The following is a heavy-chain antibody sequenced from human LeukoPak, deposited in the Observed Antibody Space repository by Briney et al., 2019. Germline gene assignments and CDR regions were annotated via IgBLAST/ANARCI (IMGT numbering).Heavy chain of an antibody. CDR1: GYTFTSYG. Sequence: VASVKVSCKASGYTFTSYGISWVRQAPGQGLEWMGRIIPILGIANYAQKFQGRVTITADKSTSTAYMELSSLRSEDTAVYYCAREITIFGVVTANYGMDVWGQGTTVTVSS. J-gene: IGHJ6*02. CDR2: IIPILGIA. D-gene: IGHD3-3*01. V-gene: IGHV1-69*04. CDR3: AREITIFGVVTANYGMDV.